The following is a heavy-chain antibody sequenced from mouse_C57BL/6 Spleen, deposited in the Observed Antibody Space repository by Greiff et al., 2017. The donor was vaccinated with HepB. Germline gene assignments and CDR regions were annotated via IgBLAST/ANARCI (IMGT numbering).Heavy chain of an antibody. CDR2: IYPGSGNT. CDR3: AGQIYYDYDSYALDY. Sequence: QVQLKESGPELVKPGASVKISCKASGYSFTSYYIHWVKQRPGQGLEWIGWIYPGSGNTKYNEKFKGKATLTADTSSSTAYMQLSSLTSEDSAVYYCAGQIYYDYDSYALDYWGQGTTLTVSS. J-gene: IGHJ2*01. V-gene: IGHV1-66*01. CDR1: GYSFTSYY. D-gene: IGHD2-4*01.